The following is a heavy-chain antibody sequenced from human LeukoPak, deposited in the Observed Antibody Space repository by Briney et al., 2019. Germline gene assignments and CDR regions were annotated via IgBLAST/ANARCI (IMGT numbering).Heavy chain of an antibody. D-gene: IGHD3-9*01. J-gene: IGHJ4*02. CDR1: GGSIGSYY. CDR2: VYYSGTT. V-gene: IGHV4-59*08. Sequence: SETLSLTCTVSGGSIGSYYWNWIRQPPGKGLEWIGYVYYSGTTNYNPSLKSRVTISVDTSKNQFSLKLSSVTATDTAMYYCARHVWLQPFDYWGQGTLVTVSS. CDR3: ARHVWLQPFDY.